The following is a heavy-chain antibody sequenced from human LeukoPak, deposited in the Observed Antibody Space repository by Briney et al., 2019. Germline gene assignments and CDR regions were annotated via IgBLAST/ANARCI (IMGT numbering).Heavy chain of an antibody. J-gene: IGHJ3*02. CDR2: ISGSGIST. Sequence: GESLRLSCAAAGFTFSDYGMNWVRQAPGKGLEWVSGISGSGISTYYADSVKGRFTISRDNPKNTLYLQMNSLRAEDTAVYYCAKGRVGHSPGYYYGNDAFDIWGQGTMVTVSS. CDR1: GFTFSDYG. D-gene: IGHD3-22*01. CDR3: AKGRVGHSPGYYYGNDAFDI. V-gene: IGHV3-23*01.